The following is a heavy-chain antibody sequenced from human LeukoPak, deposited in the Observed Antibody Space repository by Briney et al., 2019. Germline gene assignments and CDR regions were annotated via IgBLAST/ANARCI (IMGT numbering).Heavy chain of an antibody. Sequence: GGSLRPSCAASGFTFSTYSMNWVRQAPGKGLEWISYISSSSSTIYYADSVKGRFTISRDNSKNTLFLQMNSLRAEDTAVYYCAKEASRGSSFAYTPIEKPYYLDYWGQGTLVTVSS. D-gene: IGHD5-18*01. CDR3: AKEASRGSSFAYTPIEKPYYLDY. V-gene: IGHV3-48*01. CDR1: GFTFSTYS. CDR2: ISSSSSTI. J-gene: IGHJ4*02.